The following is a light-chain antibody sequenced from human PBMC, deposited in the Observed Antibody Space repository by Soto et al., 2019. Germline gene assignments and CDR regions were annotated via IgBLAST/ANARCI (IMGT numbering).Light chain of an antibody. CDR3: QKYGSSPWT. V-gene: IGKV3-20*01. J-gene: IGKJ1*01. CDR2: GAS. Sequence: EIVLTQSPGTLSLSPGERATLSCRASQSVSSSYLAWYQQKPGQAPRLIIYGASSRATGIPDRFSGSGSGTDFTLTISRREPEDFAVYYCQKYGSSPWTFGQGTKVEIK. CDR1: QSVSSSY.